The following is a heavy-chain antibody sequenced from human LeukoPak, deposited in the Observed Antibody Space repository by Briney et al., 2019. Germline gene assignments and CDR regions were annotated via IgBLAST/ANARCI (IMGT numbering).Heavy chain of an antibody. D-gene: IGHD3-10*01. J-gene: IGHJ4*02. CDR1: GGSINSYY. Sequence: PSETLSLTCTVCGGSINSYYWRGLRQPPGKGLEGMGYIYYSGSTNYNPSLKGRVTISVDTSKNQFSLKLSSVTAADTAVYYCARVPMVRGAPDDYWGQGTLVTVSS. CDR2: IYYSGST. CDR3: ARVPMVRGAPDDY. V-gene: IGHV4-59*01.